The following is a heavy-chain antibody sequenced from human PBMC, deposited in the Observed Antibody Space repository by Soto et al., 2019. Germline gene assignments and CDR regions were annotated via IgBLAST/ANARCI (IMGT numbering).Heavy chain of an antibody. J-gene: IGHJ5*02. V-gene: IGHV1-3*01. Sequence: ASVKVSCKASGYTFTRYAIHWVRQAPGQRPEWLGWINAGNGNTYYSEKFEGRVTFTRDTAATTVNMELTSLTSEDTAIYYCGRDQSGIGYYVDWFDPWGQGTLVTVSS. CDR1: GYTFTRYA. CDR3: GRDQSGIGYYVDWFDP. CDR2: INAGNGNT. D-gene: IGHD3-10*02.